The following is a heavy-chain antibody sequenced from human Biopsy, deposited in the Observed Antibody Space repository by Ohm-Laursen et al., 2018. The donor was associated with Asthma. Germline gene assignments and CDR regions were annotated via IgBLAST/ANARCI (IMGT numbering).Heavy chain of an antibody. J-gene: IGHJ4*02. Sequence: SLRLSCAASGFSFDDCAMHWVRQAPGKGLEWVSVIYSGGTSHTADSVRGRFTISRGFSKNTLHLQMHSLRVEDTAVYYCARGDSSGWSHYYFDYWGQGTLVTVSS. V-gene: IGHV3-23*03. CDR3: ARGDSSGWSHYYFDY. D-gene: IGHD6-19*01. CDR1: GFSFDDCA. CDR2: IYSGGTS.